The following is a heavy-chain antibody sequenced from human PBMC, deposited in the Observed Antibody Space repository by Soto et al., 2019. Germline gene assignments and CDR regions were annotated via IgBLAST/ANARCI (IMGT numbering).Heavy chain of an antibody. Sequence: GGSLRLSCAASGFTFSSYGMHWVRQAPGKGLEWVAVISYDGSNKYYADSVKGRFTISRDNSKNTLYLQMNSLRAEDTAVYYCAKDGGRIYYDFWSGPQRQDVMDVWGQGTTVTVSS. CDR1: GFTFSSYG. J-gene: IGHJ6*02. V-gene: IGHV3-30*18. CDR2: ISYDGSNK. D-gene: IGHD3-3*01. CDR3: AKDGGRIYYDFWSGPQRQDVMDV.